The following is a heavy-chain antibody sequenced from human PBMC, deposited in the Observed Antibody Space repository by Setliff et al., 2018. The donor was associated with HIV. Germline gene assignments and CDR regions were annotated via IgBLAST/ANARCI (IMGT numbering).Heavy chain of an antibody. D-gene: IGHD3-22*01. CDR2: ISGSGGST. CDR3: ASRVYYYDSNNFLREEGFDP. J-gene: IGHJ5*02. CDR1: GFTFSSYA. V-gene: IGHV3-23*01. Sequence: PGGSLRLSCAASGFTFSSYAMSWVRQAPGKGLEWVSAISGSGGSTYYADSVKGRFTISRDNSKNSLYVQMNSLRAEDTAVYYCASRVYYYDSNNFLREEGFDPWGQGTLVTVSS.